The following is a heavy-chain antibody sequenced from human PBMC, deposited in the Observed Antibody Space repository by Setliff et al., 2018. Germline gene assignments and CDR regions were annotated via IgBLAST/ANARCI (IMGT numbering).Heavy chain of an antibody. D-gene: IGHD2-15*01. CDR1: GYTFTSYG. V-gene: IGHV1-8*01. CDR2: MNPNSGNT. CDR3: ARGHNNILVSWFDP. J-gene: IGHJ5*02. Sequence: ASVKVSCKASGYTFTSYGFSWVRQAPGQGLEWMGWMNPNSGNTGYAQKFQGRVTMTRNTSISTAYMELSSLRSEDTAVYYCARGHNNILVSWFDPWGQGTLVTVSS.